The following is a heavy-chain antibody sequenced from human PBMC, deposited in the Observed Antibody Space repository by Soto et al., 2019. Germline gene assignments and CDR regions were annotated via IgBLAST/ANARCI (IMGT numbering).Heavy chain of an antibody. J-gene: IGHJ3*02. D-gene: IGHD1-1*01. CDR1: GFTFTISA. Sequence: SVKVSCKASGFTFTISAMQWVRQARGQRLEWIGWIVVGSGNTNYAQKFQERVTITRDMSTSTAYMELSSLRSEDTAVYYCAAEEWYNWNEPRIGWPLAFDIWGQGTMVTVSS. V-gene: IGHV1-58*02. CDR3: AAEEWYNWNEPRIGWPLAFDI. CDR2: IVVGSGNT.